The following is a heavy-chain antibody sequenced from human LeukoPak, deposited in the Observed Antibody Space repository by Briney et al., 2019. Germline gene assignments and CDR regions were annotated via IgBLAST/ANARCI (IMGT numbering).Heavy chain of an antibody. CDR2: INPNSGDT. CDR3: ARESYCSSPSCSHDY. V-gene: IGHV1-2*02. Sequence: ASVKVPCKASGGTFSSYAISWVRQAPGQGLEWMGWINPNSGDTHYAQKFQGRVTMTRDTSISTAYMELSGLRSDDTAVYYCARESYCSSPSCSHDYWGQGTLVTVSS. J-gene: IGHJ4*02. D-gene: IGHD2-2*01. CDR1: GGTFSSYA.